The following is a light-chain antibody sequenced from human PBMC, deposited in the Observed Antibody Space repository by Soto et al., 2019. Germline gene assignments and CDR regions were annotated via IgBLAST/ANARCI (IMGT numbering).Light chain of an antibody. V-gene: IGLV2-14*01. CDR1: SSDVGNYIY. CDR3: TCYPNSSTYL. Sequence: QSVLTQPASVSGSPGQSITISCTGTSSDVGNYIYVFWFQQHPGKAPKLIISEVSNRPSGVSSRFSGSKSGNTASLTISGLQAEDEANYYCTCYPNSSTYLFGTGTKVTVL. CDR2: EVS. J-gene: IGLJ1*01.